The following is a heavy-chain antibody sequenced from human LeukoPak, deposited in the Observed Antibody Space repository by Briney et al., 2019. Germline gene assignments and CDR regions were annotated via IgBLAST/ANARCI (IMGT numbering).Heavy chain of an antibody. D-gene: IGHD3-10*01. Sequence: GGSLRLSCVASGFTFRSYSMNWVRQAPGKWLEWLSSISPSGSSTWHAESVKGPFTISRDKARNSLFLQMTSLRAEDTAVYYCARDFLGESGAGGCWGQGTLVTVSS. CDR1: GFTFRSYS. J-gene: IGHJ4*02. CDR3: ARDFLGESGAGGC. V-gene: IGHV3-21*01. CDR2: ISPSGSST.